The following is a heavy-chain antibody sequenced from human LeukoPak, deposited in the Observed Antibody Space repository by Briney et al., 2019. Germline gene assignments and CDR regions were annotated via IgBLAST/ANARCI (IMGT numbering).Heavy chain of an antibody. CDR2: ISFDGSNK. D-gene: IGHD4-11*01. CDR3: AKIPYRRGIYSNYEYYFDY. Sequence: PGGSLRLSCAASRFTFSSYGMHWVRQAPGKGLEWVAVISFDGSNKYYADSVKGRFTISRDNSKNTLYLQMNSLRAEDTAVYYCAKIPYRRGIYSNYEYYFDYWGQGTLVTVSP. J-gene: IGHJ4*02. V-gene: IGHV3-30*18. CDR1: RFTFSSYG.